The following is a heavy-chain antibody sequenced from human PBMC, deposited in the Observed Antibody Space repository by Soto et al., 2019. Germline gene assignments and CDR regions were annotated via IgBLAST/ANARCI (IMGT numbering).Heavy chain of an antibody. Sequence: EVQLVESGGGLVKPGGSLRLSCAASGFTFSSYSMNWVRQAPGKGLEWVSSISSSSSYIYYADSVKGRLTISRDNAKNSLYLQMNSLRAEDTAVYYCARVGSDYGDYDFDYWGQGTLVTVSS. V-gene: IGHV3-21*01. CDR1: GFTFSSYS. CDR3: ARVGSDYGDYDFDY. CDR2: ISSSSSYI. D-gene: IGHD4-17*01. J-gene: IGHJ4*02.